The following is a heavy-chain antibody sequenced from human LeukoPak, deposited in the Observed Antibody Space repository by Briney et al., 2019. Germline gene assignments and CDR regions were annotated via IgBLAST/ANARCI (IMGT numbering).Heavy chain of an antibody. Sequence: ASVKVSCKASGYTFTSYDINWVRQATGQGLEWMGWMNPNSGNTGYAQKFQGRVTMTRNTSISTAYMELSSLRSEDTAVYYCARDSPLQYPFDYYYGMDVWGQGTTVTVSS. CDR2: MNPNSGNT. CDR1: GYTFTSYD. V-gene: IGHV1-8*01. J-gene: IGHJ6*02. D-gene: IGHD4-11*01. CDR3: ARDSPLQYPFDYYYGMDV.